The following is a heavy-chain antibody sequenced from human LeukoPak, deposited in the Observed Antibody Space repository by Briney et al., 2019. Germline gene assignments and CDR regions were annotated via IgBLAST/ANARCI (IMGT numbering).Heavy chain of an antibody. V-gene: IGHV4-39*01. CDR2: IYHSGNT. D-gene: IGHD2-2*03. CDR1: GGSISSSIYY. J-gene: IGHJ5*02. Sequence: SETLSLTCTVSGGSISSSIYYWGWIRQPPGKGLEWIGNIYHSGNTYYNPSLKSRVTISVDTSKNQSSLKLSSVTAADTAVYYCARLGSWFDPWGQGTLVTVSS. CDR3: ARLGSWFDP.